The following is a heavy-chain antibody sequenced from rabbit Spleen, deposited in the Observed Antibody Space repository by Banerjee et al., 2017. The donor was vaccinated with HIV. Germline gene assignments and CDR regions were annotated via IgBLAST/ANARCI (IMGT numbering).Heavy chain of an antibody. Sequence: EESGGDLVKPGGSLTLSCKASGFDLSSYGVSWVRQAPGKGLEWIGYIDPIFHVTTYASWVNGRFSISRENTQNTVSLQMNSLTAADTATYFCVREVAARFNLWGQGTLVTVS. CDR3: VREVAARFNL. V-gene: IGHV1S47*01. CDR2: IDPIFHVT. J-gene: IGHJ4*01. D-gene: IGHD4-1*01. CDR1: GFDLSSYG.